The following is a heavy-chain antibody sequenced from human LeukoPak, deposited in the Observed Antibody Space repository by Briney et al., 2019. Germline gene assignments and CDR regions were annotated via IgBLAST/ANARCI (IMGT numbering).Heavy chain of an antibody. CDR1: GFSFRSHW. D-gene: IGHD3-10*01. CDR2: IHQDGGEI. CDR3: ARDGLGIDY. J-gene: IGHJ4*02. V-gene: IGHV3-7*01. Sequence: GGSLRLSCAASGFSFRSHWMSWVRQAPGKGMEWVANIHQDGGEIHYLDSVKGRFTISRDNAKNSLYLQMNSLRAEDTAVYYCARDGLGIDYWGQGTLVTVSS.